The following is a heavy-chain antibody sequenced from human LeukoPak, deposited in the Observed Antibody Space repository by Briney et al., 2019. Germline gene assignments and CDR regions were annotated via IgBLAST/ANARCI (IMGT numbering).Heavy chain of an antibody. V-gene: IGHV3-23*01. Sequence: GGSLRLSCAASGFIFSNYGMNWVRQAPGKGLEWVAAISASGSATSYADSVRGRFTISRDNSKSTTYLQMNSLRAEDTGAYYCAKDHYWSIDYWGRGTLVTVSS. CDR1: GFIFSNYG. J-gene: IGHJ4*02. D-gene: IGHD3-3*01. CDR3: AKDHYWSIDY. CDR2: ISASGSAT.